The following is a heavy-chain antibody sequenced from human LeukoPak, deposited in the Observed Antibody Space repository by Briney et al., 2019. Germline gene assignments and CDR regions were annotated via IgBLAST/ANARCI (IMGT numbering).Heavy chain of an antibody. CDR2: IYYSGST. Sequence: SQTLSLTCTVSGASISSGDYYWSWIRQPPGKGLEWIGYIYYSGSTYYNPSLKSRVTISRDTSKNQVSLKLSSVTAADTAVYYCARNSVAGTKIDYWGQGTLVTVSS. V-gene: IGHV4-30-4*01. CDR1: GASISSGDYY. CDR3: ARNSVAGTKIDY. D-gene: IGHD6-19*01. J-gene: IGHJ4*02.